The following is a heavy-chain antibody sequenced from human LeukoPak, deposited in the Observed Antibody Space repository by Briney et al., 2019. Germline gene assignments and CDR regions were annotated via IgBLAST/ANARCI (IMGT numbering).Heavy chain of an antibody. CDR2: INHSGST. Sequence: SETLSLTCAVYGGSFSGYYWSWIRQPPGKGLEWIGEINHSGSTNYNPSLKSRVTISLDASKNQFSLRLSSVTAADTAVYYCARDYVGVAGTFDYWGQGTLVTVSS. CDR3: ARDYVGVAGTFDY. J-gene: IGHJ4*02. D-gene: IGHD6-19*01. CDR1: GGSFSGYY. V-gene: IGHV4-34*01.